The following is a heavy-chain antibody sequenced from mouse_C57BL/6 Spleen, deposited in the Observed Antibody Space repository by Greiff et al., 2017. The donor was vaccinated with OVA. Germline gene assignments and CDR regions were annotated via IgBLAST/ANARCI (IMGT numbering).Heavy chain of an antibody. CDR3: ARERRVDSSASWFAY. J-gene: IGHJ3*01. V-gene: IGHV1-64*01. CDR1: GYTFTSYW. D-gene: IGHD3-2*02. CDR2: IHPNSGST. Sequence: QVQLQQPGAELVKPGASVKLSCKASGYTFTSYWMHWVKQRPGQGLEWIGMIHPNSGSTNYNEKFKSKATLPVDKSSSTAYMQLSSLTTEDSAVYYCARERRVDSSASWFAYWGQGTLVTVSA.